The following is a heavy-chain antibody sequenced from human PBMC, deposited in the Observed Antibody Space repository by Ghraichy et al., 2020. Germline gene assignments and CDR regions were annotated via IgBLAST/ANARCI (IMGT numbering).Heavy chain of an antibody. Sequence: GGSLRLSCAASGFTFSSYGMHWVRQAPGKGLEWVAVISYDGSNKYYADSVKGRFTISRDNSKNTLYLQMNSLRAEDTAVYYCAKETEACFDYWGQGTLVTVSS. V-gene: IGHV3-30*18. CDR1: GFTFSSYG. CDR2: ISYDGSNK. J-gene: IGHJ4*02. CDR3: AKETEACFDY.